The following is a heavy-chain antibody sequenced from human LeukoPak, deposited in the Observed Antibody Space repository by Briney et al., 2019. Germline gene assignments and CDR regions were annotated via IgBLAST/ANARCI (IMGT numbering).Heavy chain of an antibody. CDR3: TGGVVLP. J-gene: IGHJ5*02. V-gene: IGHV3-73*01. D-gene: IGHD2-15*01. CDR1: GFTFSSYA. Sequence: PGRSLRLSCAASGFTFSSYAMHWVRQASGKGLEWVGRIRSKANNYATAYAASVQGRFTISRDDSKNTAYLQMNSLKTEDTAVYYCTGGVVLPLGQGTLVTVSS. CDR2: IRSKANNYAT.